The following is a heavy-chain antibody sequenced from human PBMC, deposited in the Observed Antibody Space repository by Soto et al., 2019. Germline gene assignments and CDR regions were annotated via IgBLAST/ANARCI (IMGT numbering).Heavy chain of an antibody. CDR3: TVDSMRPY. J-gene: IGHJ4*02. Sequence: PGASLRLSCAASGFTASNFWMSWVRQAPGKGLEWIALIKRESEGGTADFAPLVKGRFTISRDDLKNTLYLDMNSLKTEDTAVYYCTVDSMRPYWGQGTMVTVSS. CDR2: IKRESEGGTA. V-gene: IGHV3-15*01. CDR1: GFTASNFW.